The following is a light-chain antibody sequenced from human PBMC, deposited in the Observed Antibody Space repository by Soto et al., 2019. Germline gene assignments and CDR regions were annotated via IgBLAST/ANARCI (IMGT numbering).Light chain of an antibody. Sequence: DIQMTQSPSTLSASVGDRVTITCRASQSISSWLAWYQKKPGKAPKLLIYDASSLESGVPSRFSGSGSGTEFTLTISILQPDDFAPYYCQQYNSDPYTFGQGTKLEIK. CDR2: DAS. V-gene: IGKV1-5*01. CDR3: QQYNSDPYT. CDR1: QSISSW. J-gene: IGKJ2*01.